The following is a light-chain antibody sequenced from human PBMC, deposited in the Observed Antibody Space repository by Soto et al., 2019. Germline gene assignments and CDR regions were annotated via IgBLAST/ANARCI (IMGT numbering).Light chain of an antibody. CDR2: EVN. CDR1: SNDIGAYKY. Sequence: QSALTQPASVSGSPGQSITISCTGSSNDIGAYKYVSWYLQHPGKAPKLIIFEVNNRPSGVSNRFSGSKSGNTASLTISGLQAEDEADYYCSSYTTGSTLYVLGTGTKLTVL. J-gene: IGLJ1*01. V-gene: IGLV2-14*01. CDR3: SSYTTGSTLYV.